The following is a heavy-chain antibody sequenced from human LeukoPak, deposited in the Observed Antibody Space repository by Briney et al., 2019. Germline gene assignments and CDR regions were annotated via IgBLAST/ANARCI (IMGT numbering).Heavy chain of an antibody. Sequence: SETLSLTCTVSGGTISSYYWSWIRQPPRKRLEWIGYMYYSGSANYNPSLKSRVTISVDTSKNQFSLRLSSVAAADTAVYYCARDSGYRRSDYWGQGTLVTVSS. CDR1: GGTISSYY. V-gene: IGHV4-59*01. CDR3: ARDSGYRRSDY. D-gene: IGHD5-12*01. CDR2: MYYSGSA. J-gene: IGHJ4*02.